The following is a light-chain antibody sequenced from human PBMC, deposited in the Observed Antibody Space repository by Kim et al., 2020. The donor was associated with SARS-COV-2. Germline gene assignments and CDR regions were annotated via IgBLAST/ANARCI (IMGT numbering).Light chain of an antibody. CDR3: QQSYGIPRT. CDR2: AAS. CDR1: QSISTY. V-gene: IGKV1-39*01. J-gene: IGKJ1*01. Sequence: DIQMTQSPSSLSASVGDRVTVRCRASQSISTYLNWYQQKPGKVPKLLISAASSLQSGVPSRFSGSGSGTDFTLTISSLQPEDFATYYCQQSYGIPRTFGQGNKVDIK.